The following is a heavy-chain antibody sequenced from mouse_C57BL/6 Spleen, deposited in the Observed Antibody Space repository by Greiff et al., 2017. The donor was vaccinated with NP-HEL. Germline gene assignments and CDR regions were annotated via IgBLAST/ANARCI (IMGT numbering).Heavy chain of an antibody. CDR1: GYTFTSYG. J-gene: IGHJ4*01. CDR2: IYPRSGNT. D-gene: IGHD2-4*01. V-gene: IGHV1-81*01. Sequence: VKLQESGAELARPGASVKLSCKASGYTFTSYGISWVKQRTGQGLEWIGEIYPRSGNTYYNEKFKGKATLTADKSSSTAYMELRSLTSEDSAVYFCARSDYGGYYYAMDYWGQGTSVTVSS. CDR3: ARSDYGGYYYAMDY.